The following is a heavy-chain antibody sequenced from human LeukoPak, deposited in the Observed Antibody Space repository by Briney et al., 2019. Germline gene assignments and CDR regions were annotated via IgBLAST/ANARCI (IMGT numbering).Heavy chain of an antibody. V-gene: IGHV1-46*01. CDR3: ARGHLRGRQNNMDV. Sequence: ASVKVSCKASGYASSDNYMRWVRQAPGQGLEWMGIINPSGGSTSYAQKFQGRVTMTRDTSTSTVYMELSSLRSEDTAVYYCARGHLRGRQNNMDVWGKGTTVAISS. J-gene: IGHJ6*03. D-gene: IGHD1-26*01. CDR2: INPSGGST. CDR1: GYASSDNY.